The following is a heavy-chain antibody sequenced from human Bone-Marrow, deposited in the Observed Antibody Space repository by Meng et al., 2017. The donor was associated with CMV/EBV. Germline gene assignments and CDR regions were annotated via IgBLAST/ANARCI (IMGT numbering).Heavy chain of an antibody. CDR3: AAAGMPPGDY. J-gene: IGHJ4*02. CDR1: GFTFSSFA. Sequence: GESLKISCAASGFTFSSFAMHWVRQAPGKGLEWVALISNDGTNKYYAGSVKGRVTISRDNSKNMLYLQMNNLRAEDTAVYYCAAAGMPPGDYWGQGTLVTVSS. CDR2: ISNDGTNK. V-gene: IGHV3-30-3*01. D-gene: IGHD3-10*01.